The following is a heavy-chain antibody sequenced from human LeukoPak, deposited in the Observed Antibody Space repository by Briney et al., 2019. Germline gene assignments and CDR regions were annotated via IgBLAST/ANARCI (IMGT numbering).Heavy chain of an antibody. CDR2: IKQDGSEK. D-gene: IGHD1-14*01. CDR3: ARDEDGKTGY. Sequence: PGGSLRLYCTTSGFTFSTYWMSWVRQAPGKGLEWVANIKQDGSEKYYVYSVKGRFTISRDNAKNSLYLQMNSVRAEDTAVYYCARDEDGKTGYWGQGTLVTVSS. CDR1: GFTFSTYW. J-gene: IGHJ4*02. V-gene: IGHV3-7*01.